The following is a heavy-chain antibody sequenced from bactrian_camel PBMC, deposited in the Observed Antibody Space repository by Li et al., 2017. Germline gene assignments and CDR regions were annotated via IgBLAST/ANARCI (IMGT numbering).Heavy chain of an antibody. CDR3: VVDYEFCLAYSMPKATY. J-gene: IGHJ4*01. CDR2: IGQHGDT. Sequence: VQLVESGGGSVQVGGSLRLSCTASRNEPHFKVMAWFRRAPGKEREGVAAIGQHGDTSYADSVKGRFTISRDNTRNTLYLQMNSLKPEDTAMYYCVVDYEFCLAYSMPKATYWGQGTQVTVS. V-gene: IGHV3S53*01. CDR1: NEPHFKV. D-gene: IGHD3*01.